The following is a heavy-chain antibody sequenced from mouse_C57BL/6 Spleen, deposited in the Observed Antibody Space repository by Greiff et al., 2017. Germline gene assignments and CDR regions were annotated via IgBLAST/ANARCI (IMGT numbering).Heavy chain of an antibody. CDR2: ISGGGGNT. J-gene: IGHJ2*01. V-gene: IGHV5-9*01. CDR1: GFTFSSYT. CDR3: ARHLGYYFDD. D-gene: IGHD4-1*01. Sequence: EVHLVESGGGLVKPGGSLKLSCAASGFTFSSYTMSWVRQTPEKRLEWVATISGGGGNTYYPDSVKGRFTISRDNAKNTLYLQMSSLRSEDTALYYCARHLGYYFDDWGQGTTLTVSS.